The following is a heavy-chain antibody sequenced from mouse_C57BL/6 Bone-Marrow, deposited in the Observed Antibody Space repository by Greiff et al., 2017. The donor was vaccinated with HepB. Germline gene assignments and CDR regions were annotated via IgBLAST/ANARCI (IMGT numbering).Heavy chain of an antibody. CDR1: GYAFTNYL. D-gene: IGHD1-1*01. CDR2: INPGSGGT. V-gene: IGHV1-54*01. J-gene: IGHJ3*01. CDR3: ARHGSSLFAY. Sequence: QVQLKESGAELVRPGTSVKVSCKASGYAFTNYLIEWVKQRPGQGLEWIGVINPGSGGTNYNEKLKGKATLTADKSSSTAYMQLSSLTSEDSAVYFCARHGSSLFAYWGQGTLVTVSA.